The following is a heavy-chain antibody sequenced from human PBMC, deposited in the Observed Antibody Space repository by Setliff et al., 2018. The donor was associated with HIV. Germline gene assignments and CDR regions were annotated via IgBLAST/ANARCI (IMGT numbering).Heavy chain of an antibody. J-gene: IGHJ2*01. D-gene: IGHD6-19*01. CDR2: IYASGST. CDR3: ARGLSSGWYGYWYFDL. CDR1: GGSISSGSYY. V-gene: IGHV4-61*09. Sequence: SETLSLTCTVSGGSISSGSYYWSWTRQPAGKGLEWIGHIYASGSTNYNPSLKSRVTISVDTSKNQFSLKLSSVTAADTAVYYCARGLSSGWYGYWYFDLRGRGTLVTVSS.